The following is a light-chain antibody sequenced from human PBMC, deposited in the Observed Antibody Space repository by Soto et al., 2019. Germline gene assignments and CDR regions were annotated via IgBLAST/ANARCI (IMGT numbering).Light chain of an antibody. CDR2: GAS. Sequence: EIVMTQSPATLSVSPGERATLSCRASQSVSSNLAWYQQKPGQAPRLLIYGASTRATGIPARFSGSRSGTEFNLTISSLQSEDFAVYSCQQYNNWPYTFGQGTKLEIK. J-gene: IGKJ2*01. V-gene: IGKV3-15*01. CDR3: QQYNNWPYT. CDR1: QSVSSN.